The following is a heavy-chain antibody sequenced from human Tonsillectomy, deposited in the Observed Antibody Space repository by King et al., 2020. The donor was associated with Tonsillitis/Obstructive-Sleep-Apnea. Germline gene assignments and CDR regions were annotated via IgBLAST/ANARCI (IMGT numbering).Heavy chain of an antibody. V-gene: IGHV3-13*01. CDR3: ARGGQLGQYYSYYMDV. Sequence: VQLVESGGGLVRPGGSLRLSCAASGFTFSSYDMHWVRQATGKGLEWVSTIGTTGDTYYPGSVKGRFTISRENAKNSLYLQMNSLRAGDTAVYYCARGGQLGQYYSYYMDVWGKGTTVTVSS. J-gene: IGHJ6*03. CDR1: GFTFSSYD. D-gene: IGHD6-6*01. CDR2: IGTTGDT.